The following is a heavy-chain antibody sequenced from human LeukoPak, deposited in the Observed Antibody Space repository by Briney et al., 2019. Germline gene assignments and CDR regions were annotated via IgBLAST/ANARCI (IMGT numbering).Heavy chain of an antibody. V-gene: IGHV4-39*01. CDR1: GGSISSCSYY. Sequence: PSETLSLTCTVSGGSISSCSYYWGWIRQPPGKGLEWIGSIYYSGSTYYDPSLKSRVTISVDTSKNQFSLKLSSVTAADTAVYYCARRSMVRGVIIADYWGQGTLVTVSS. J-gene: IGHJ4*02. CDR2: IYYSGST. CDR3: ARRSMVRGVIIADY. D-gene: IGHD3-10*01.